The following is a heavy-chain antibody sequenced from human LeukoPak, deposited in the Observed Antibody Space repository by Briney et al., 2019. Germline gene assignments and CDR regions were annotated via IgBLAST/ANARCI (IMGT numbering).Heavy chain of an antibody. Sequence: GGSLRFSCAASGFAFSTYAMNWVRQAPGKGLEWVSALSGSDESTYYADSVKRRFTISRDKSTNTVYLQMNSLRAEDTAVYYCAKERCSTSCYLFDCWGQGTLVTVSS. J-gene: IGHJ4*02. CDR2: LSGSDEST. CDR1: GFAFSTYA. V-gene: IGHV3-23*01. CDR3: AKERCSTSCYLFDC. D-gene: IGHD2-2*01.